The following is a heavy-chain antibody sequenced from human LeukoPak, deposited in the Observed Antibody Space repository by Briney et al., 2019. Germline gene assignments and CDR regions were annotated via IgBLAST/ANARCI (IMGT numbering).Heavy chain of an antibody. D-gene: IGHD1-26*01. CDR1: GFTFSSYA. J-gene: IGHJ4*02. V-gene: IGHV3-30-3*01. CDR2: ISYDGSNK. CDR3: ARESGSYSFDY. Sequence: GGSLRLSCAASGFTFSSYAMHWVSQAPGKGLEWVAVISYDGSNKYYADSVKGRFTISRDNSKNTLYQQMNSLRAEDTAVYYCARESGSYSFDYWGQGTLVTVSS.